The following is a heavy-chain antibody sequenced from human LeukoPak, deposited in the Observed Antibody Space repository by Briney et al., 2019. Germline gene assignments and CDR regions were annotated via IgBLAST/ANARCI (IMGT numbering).Heavy chain of an antibody. Sequence: ASVKISCKASGYTFTTYGTSSVRQAPRQGPEWMGWINAYNGNTNNTQKHQARITKTPDTSTSTANMELWRLRFDETAVYYCARASAGLYCGGGRCGLGAFDVWGQGTMVTVSS. D-gene: IGHD2-15*01. J-gene: IGHJ3*01. V-gene: IGHV1-18*01. CDR3: ARASAGLYCGGGRCGLGAFDV. CDR1: GYTFTTYG. CDR2: INAYNGNT.